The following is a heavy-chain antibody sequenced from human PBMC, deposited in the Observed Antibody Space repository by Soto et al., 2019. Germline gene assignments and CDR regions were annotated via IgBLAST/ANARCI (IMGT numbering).Heavy chain of an antibody. CDR3: ARMATSGTLNWFDP. CDR2: MNPNSGNT. V-gene: IGHV1-8*01. Sequence: ASVKVSCKASGYTFGNNDISWVRQATGQGLEWMGWMNPNSGNTGYAQKFQGRVSMTRNTSITTAYLELGSLRSDDTAIYYCARMATSGTLNWFDPWGQGTLVTRLL. J-gene: IGHJ5*02. CDR1: GYTFGNND.